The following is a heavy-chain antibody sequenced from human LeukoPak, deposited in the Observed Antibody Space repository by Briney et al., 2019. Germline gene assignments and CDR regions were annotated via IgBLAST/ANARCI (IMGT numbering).Heavy chain of an antibody. V-gene: IGHV3-23*01. CDR2: ISGSGGSI. J-gene: IGHJ6*02. Sequence: GGSLRLSCAASGFTFSSYAMSWVRQAPGKGLEWVSAISGSGGSIYYADSVKGRFTISRDNSKNTLYLQMDSLRAEDTAVYYRAKDFWSEAALWFGELYGMDVWGQGTTVTVSS. CDR1: GFTFSSYA. D-gene: IGHD3-10*01. CDR3: AKDFWSEAALWFGELYGMDV.